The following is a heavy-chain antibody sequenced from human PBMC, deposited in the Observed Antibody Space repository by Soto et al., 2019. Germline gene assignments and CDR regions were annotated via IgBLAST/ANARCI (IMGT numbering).Heavy chain of an antibody. CDR1: GGSFSEYY. CDR3: ARFKILDWSTYSFFFEY. Sequence: QVQLHQWGAGVLKSSETLSLTCAVSGGSFSEYYWSWIRQPPGKGLEWLGEINHRGSSHYNPSHSSRITMSVDSSKNQCPLRLNSVTAADTAVYYCARFKILDWSTYSFFFEYWGQRALVAVSS. V-gene: IGHV4-34*01. D-gene: IGHD3-3*01. J-gene: IGHJ4*02. CDR2: INHRGSS.